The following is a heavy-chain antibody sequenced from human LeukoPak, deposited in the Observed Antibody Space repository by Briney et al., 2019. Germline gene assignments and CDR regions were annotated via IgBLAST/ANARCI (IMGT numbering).Heavy chain of an antibody. J-gene: IGHJ2*01. CDR1: GLSLSRNN. V-gene: IGHV3-48*04. CDR3: TRDRGPRRMI. CDR2: ISAGSDTV. Sequence: GGSLRVSCAASGLSLSRNNMRWVRQPPGGGLEWLSYISAGSDTVFSADSVRGRFSISRDNARELLFLQMNSLRVDDTAVYYCTRDRGPRRMIWGRGTLVIVSS. D-gene: IGHD6-25*01.